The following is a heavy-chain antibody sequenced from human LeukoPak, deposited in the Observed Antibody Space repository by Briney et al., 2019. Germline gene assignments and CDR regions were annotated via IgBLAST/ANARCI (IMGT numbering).Heavy chain of an antibody. D-gene: IGHD2-15*01. CDR3: ASPRTYCSGGSCYSSYDY. V-gene: IGHV1-46*01. CDR2: INPSGGST. Sequence: ASVKVSCKASGYTFTSYYMHWVRQAPGQGLEWMGIINPSGGSTSYAQKFQGRVTMTRDTSTSTVYIELSSLRSEDTAVYYCASPRTYCSGGSCYSSYDYWGQGTLVTVSS. CDR1: GYTFTSYY. J-gene: IGHJ4*02.